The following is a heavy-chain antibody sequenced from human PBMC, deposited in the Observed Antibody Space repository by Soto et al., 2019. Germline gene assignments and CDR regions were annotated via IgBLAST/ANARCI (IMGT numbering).Heavy chain of an antibody. CDR2: ISPGIDIR. Sequence: QVQLVQSGAEVKKPGSSVKVSCKASGGTFSTYTLYWVRQAPGQGLEWMGGISPGIDIRDYAQKFQGRVTITADESMSTVYMQLSTLISEDSASYYCAGCMCFGGSCYLDVRGQGTLVTVSS. CDR1: GGTFSTYT. D-gene: IGHD2-15*01. J-gene: IGHJ4*02. CDR3: AGCMCFGGSCYLDV. V-gene: IGHV1-69*12.